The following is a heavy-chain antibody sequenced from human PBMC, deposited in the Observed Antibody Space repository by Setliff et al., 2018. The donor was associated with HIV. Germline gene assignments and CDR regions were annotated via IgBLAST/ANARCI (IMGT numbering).Heavy chain of an antibody. D-gene: IGHD1-1*01. CDR2: INHSGST. Sequence: PSETLSLTCAVYGGSLSGYYWSWIRQPPGKGLEWIGEINHSGSTNYNPSLKSRVAMSVDSSNHQFSLKLTSVTPADTAIYYCAREDGSNSHDTFEIWGQGILVTVSS. CDR3: AREDGSNSHDTFEI. V-gene: IGHV4-34*01. CDR1: GGSLSGYY. J-gene: IGHJ3*02.